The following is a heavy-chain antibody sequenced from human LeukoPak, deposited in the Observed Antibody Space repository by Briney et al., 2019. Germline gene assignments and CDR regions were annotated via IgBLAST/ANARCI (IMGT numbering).Heavy chain of an antibody. CDR2: IYYSGST. Sequence: SETLSLTCTVSGGSISSSSYYWGWICQPPGKGLEWIGSIYYSGSTYYNPSLESRVTISIDTSKNQFSLKLSSVTAADTAVYYCASIPDYWGQGTLVTVSS. J-gene: IGHJ4*02. CDR3: ASIPDY. CDR1: GGSISSSSYY. V-gene: IGHV4-39*07.